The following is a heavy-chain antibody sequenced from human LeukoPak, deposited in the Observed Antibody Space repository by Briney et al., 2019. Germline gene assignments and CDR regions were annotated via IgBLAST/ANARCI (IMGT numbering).Heavy chain of an antibody. J-gene: IGHJ4*02. CDR2: IKEDGSER. D-gene: IGHD3-22*01. CDR3: ARVNYYDSSGYHDY. CDR1: AFIFSGHW. V-gene: IGHV3-7*03. Sequence: GGSLRLSCEGSAFIFSGHWMNWVRQTPGKGLEWVASIKEDGSERQYVDSVKGRFSISRDNTKGSLFLQLNSLRAEDTAVYYCARVNYYDSSGYHDYWGQGTLVTVSS.